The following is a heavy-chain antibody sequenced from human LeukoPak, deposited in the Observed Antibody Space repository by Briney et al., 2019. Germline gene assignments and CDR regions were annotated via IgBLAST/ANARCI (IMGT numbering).Heavy chain of an antibody. J-gene: IGHJ6*02. CDR2: IKEDGSEK. D-gene: IGHD1-26*01. CDR1: GFTFSSYW. V-gene: IGHV3-7*01. CDR3: ARDGLGSGRTGGMDV. Sequence: GGSLRLSCAASGFTFSSYWMSWVRQAPGKGLEWVANIKEDGSEKYYVDFVKGRFTISRDNAKNSVYLQMNSLRAEDTALYYCARDGLGSGRTGGMDVWGQGTTVTVSS.